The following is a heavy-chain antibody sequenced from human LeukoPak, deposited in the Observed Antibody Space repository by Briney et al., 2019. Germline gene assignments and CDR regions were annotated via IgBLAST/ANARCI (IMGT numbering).Heavy chain of an antibody. CDR3: ATGYSSGWSPFDY. CDR1: GGTFSSHA. CDR2: IIPILGIA. Sequence: ASVKVPCKSSGGTFSSHAISWVRQAPGQGLEWMGRIIPILGIANYAQKFQGRVTITADKSTSTAYMELSRLRSEDTAVYYCATGYSSGWSPFDYWGQGTLVTVSS. J-gene: IGHJ4*02. D-gene: IGHD6-19*01. V-gene: IGHV1-69*04.